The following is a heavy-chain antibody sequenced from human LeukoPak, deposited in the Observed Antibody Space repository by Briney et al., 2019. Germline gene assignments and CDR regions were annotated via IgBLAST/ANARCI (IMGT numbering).Heavy chain of an antibody. CDR3: SRGANWVDFDT. V-gene: IGHV3-7*04. Sequence: GGSLRLSCAASGFSFSTYWVHWVRQAPGKGLEWVANIKEDGSEKNSADSVKGRFTISRDNAKTSVYLQMSSLRAEDTAVYYCSRGANWVDFDTWGQGTMVTVSS. J-gene: IGHJ3*02. CDR2: IKEDGSEK. CDR1: GFSFSTYW. D-gene: IGHD2-15*01.